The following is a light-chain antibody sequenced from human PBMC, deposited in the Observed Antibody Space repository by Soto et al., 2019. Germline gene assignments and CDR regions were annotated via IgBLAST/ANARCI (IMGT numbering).Light chain of an antibody. J-gene: IGLJ1*01. V-gene: IGLV2-14*01. CDR3: CSYTRSGTXI. CDR1: SGDIGDYNY. Sequence: QSVLTQPASVSGSPGQSITISCVGTSGDIGDYNYVSWYQQHPGKVPKVIIYDVSNRPSGVSYRFSGTKSGNTASLTVSGLQAEDEADYYCCSYTRSGTXIFXTGTKVTVL. CDR2: DVS.